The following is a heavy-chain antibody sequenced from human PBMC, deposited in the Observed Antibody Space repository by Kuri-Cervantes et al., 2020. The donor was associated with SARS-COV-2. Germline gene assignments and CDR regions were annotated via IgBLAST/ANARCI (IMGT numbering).Heavy chain of an antibody. Sequence: GESLKISCAASGFTFSSYWMSWVRQAPGKGLEWVANIKQDGSEKYYVDSVKGRLTISRDNPKNMFYLQMNSLRADDTAVYYCTTATFFGVSIIGDIDLWGQGTLVTVSS. CDR2: IKQDGSEK. CDR1: GFTFSSYW. CDR3: TTATFFGVSIIGDIDL. D-gene: IGHD3-3*01. J-gene: IGHJ4*02. V-gene: IGHV3-7*03.